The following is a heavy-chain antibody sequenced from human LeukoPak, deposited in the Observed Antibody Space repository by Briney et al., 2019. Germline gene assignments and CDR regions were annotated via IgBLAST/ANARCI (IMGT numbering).Heavy chain of an antibody. D-gene: IGHD5-12*01. Sequence: SLRLSCAASGFTFSSYGMSWVRQAPGKGLEWVAVISYDGSDKFYADSVKGRFTISRDSSKNTLYLQMNSLRPEDTAVYYCARARPSMWIDYWGQGTLVTVSS. CDR3: ARARPSMWIDY. CDR1: GFTFSSYG. V-gene: IGHV3-30*03. J-gene: IGHJ4*02. CDR2: ISYDGSDK.